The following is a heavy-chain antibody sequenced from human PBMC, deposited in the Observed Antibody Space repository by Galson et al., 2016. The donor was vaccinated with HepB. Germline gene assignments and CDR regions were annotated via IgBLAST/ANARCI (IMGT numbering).Heavy chain of an antibody. CDR1: GFTFSSYA. J-gene: IGHJ2*01. Sequence: SLRLSCAASGFTFSSYAMSWVRQAPGMGLQWVSGISGSGCTTHYGDSVGGRFTISRDNSRNTLYLQMNSLRGEDTAVYYCANGGGYSDATRGDYWGRGTLGTVAS. CDR3: ANGGGYSDATRGDY. V-gene: IGHV3-23*01. CDR2: ISGSGCTT. D-gene: IGHD5-18*01.